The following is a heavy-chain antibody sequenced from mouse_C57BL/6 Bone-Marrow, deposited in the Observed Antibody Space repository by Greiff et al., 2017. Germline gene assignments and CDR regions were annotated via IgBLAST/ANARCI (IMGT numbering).Heavy chain of an antibody. CDR3: HRQLRLPFDY. J-gene: IGHJ2*01. CDR1: GYTFTSYW. Sequence: QVQLKESGAELVKPGASVKLSCKASGYTFTSYWMHWVKQRPGQGLEWIGMIHPNSGSTNYNEKFKSKATLTVDKSSSTAYMQLSSLTSEDSAVYYCHRQLRLPFDYWGQGTTLTVSS. D-gene: IGHD3-2*02. V-gene: IGHV1-64*01. CDR2: IHPNSGST.